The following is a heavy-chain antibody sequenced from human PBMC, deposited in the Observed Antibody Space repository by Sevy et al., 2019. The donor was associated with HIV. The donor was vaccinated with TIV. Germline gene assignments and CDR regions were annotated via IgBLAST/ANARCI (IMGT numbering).Heavy chain of an antibody. J-gene: IGHJ4*02. CDR2: ISTSGVTI. CDR3: AGGTNYYESSGPSYFDY. CDR1: GFTFIDYY. V-gene: IGHV3-11*01. D-gene: IGHD3-22*01. Sequence: LSLTCAASGFTFIDYYMSWIRQAPGKGLEWVSHISTSGVTIYYADSVKGRFTISRDNAKNSLYLQMNSLGAEDTAVYYCAGGTNYYESSGPSYFDYWGQGSLVTVSS.